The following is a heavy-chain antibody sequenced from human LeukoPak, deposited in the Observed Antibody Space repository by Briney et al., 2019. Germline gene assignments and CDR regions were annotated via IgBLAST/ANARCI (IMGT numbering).Heavy chain of an antibody. CDR1: GYTFTSYG. D-gene: IGHD6-13*01. V-gene: IGHV1-18*01. CDR3: ARTGYSSSWLPYYYYYYMDV. CDR2: ISAYNGNT. Sequence: ASVKVSCKASGYTFTSYGISWVRQAPGQGLEWMGWISAYNGNTNYAQKLQGRVTMTTDTSTSTAYIELRSLRSDDTAVYYCARTGYSSSWLPYYYYYYMDVWGKGTTVTVSS. J-gene: IGHJ6*03.